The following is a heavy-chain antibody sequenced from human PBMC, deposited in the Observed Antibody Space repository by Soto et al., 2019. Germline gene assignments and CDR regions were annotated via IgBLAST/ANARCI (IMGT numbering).Heavy chain of an antibody. V-gene: IGHV4-61*01. CDR2: IYYSGST. D-gene: IGHD6-19*01. J-gene: IGHJ4*02. Sequence: PSETLSLTCTVSGGSVSSGSYYWSWIRQPPGKGLEWIGYIYYSGSTNYNPSLKSRVTISVDTSKNQFSLKLSSVTAADTAVYYCARTAYSSGCSGFDYWGQGPLVTVSS. CDR1: GGSVSSGSYY. CDR3: ARTAYSSGCSGFDY.